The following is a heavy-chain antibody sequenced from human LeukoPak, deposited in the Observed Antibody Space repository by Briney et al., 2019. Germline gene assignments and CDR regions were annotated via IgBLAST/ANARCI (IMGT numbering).Heavy chain of an antibody. CDR1: GYTFTSYY. Sequence: ASVKVSCKASGYTFTSYYMHWVRQAPGQGLEWMGIINPNSGGTNYAQKFQGRVTMTRDTSISTAYMELSRLRSDDTAVYYCARARGSYRPYYFDYWGQGTLVTVSS. CDR3: ARARGSYRPYYFDY. D-gene: IGHD1-26*01. CDR2: INPNSGGT. J-gene: IGHJ4*02. V-gene: IGHV1-2*02.